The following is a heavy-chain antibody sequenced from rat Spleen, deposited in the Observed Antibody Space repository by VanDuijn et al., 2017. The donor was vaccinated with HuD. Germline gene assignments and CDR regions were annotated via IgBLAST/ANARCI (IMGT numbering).Heavy chain of an antibody. CDR2: ISTGGGNT. J-gene: IGHJ3*01. CDR1: GFTFSDYN. Sequence: EVQLVESGGGLVQPGRSLKLSCVASGFTFSDYNMAWVRQAPKKGLEWVATISTGGGNTYYRDSVKGRFTISRDNAKNTLYLQMDSLRSEDTATYYCARGGYNYGWFAYWGQGTLVTVSS. V-gene: IGHV5-25*01. D-gene: IGHD1-9*01. CDR3: ARGGYNYGWFAY.